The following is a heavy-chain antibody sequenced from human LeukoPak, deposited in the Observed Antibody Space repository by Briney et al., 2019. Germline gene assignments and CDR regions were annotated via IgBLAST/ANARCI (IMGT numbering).Heavy chain of an antibody. J-gene: IGHJ4*02. CDR1: GGSISSFY. V-gene: IGHV4-59*08. CDR3: ASTARLFQH. D-gene: IGHD6-25*01. Sequence: SETPSLTCTVSGGSISSFYWSWIRHSPGKGLECIGYIFHNGDINYNPSLKSRVTITMDTSKNQFSLRLSSVTAAGTAVYFCASTARLFQHWGQGALVTVSS. CDR2: IFHNGDI.